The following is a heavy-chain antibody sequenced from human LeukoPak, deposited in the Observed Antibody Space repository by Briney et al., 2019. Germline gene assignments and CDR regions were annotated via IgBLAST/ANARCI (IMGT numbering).Heavy chain of an antibody. D-gene: IGHD6-19*01. J-gene: IGHJ4*02. V-gene: IGHV4-34*01. CDR3: ARGLAVAGYYFDY. CDR1: GFTVSSNY. Sequence: GSLRLSCAASGFTVSSNYMSWVRQAPGKGLEWIGEINHSGSTNYNPSLKSRVTISVDTSKNQFSLKLSSVTAADTAVYYCARGLAVAGYYFDYWGQGTLVTVSS. CDR2: INHSGST.